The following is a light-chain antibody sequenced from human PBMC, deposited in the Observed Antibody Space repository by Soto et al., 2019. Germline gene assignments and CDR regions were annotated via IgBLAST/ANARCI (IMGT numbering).Light chain of an antibody. V-gene: IGKV1-27*01. CDR1: QAISSY. CDR3: QKYNHAPT. J-gene: IGKJ4*01. Sequence: DIQLTQSPSSLSASVGDRVTITCRASQAISSYLARYQQKPGKVPELLIYATSTLQSGAPSRFSGSGSGTDFTLTISSLQAEDVATYYCQKYNHAPTFGGGTKVEIK. CDR2: ATS.